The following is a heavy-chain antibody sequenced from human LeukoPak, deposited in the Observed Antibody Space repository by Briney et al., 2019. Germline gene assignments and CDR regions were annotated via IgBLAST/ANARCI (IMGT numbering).Heavy chain of an antibody. Sequence: GESLKISSKGSGYSFISYWIGWVRQMPGKGLEWMGIIYPGDSDTRYSPSFQGQVTISADKSISTAYLQWSSLKASDTAMYYCARLISEWELLPFDYWGQGTLVTVSS. J-gene: IGHJ4*02. D-gene: IGHD1-26*01. CDR3: ARLISEWELLPFDY. CDR2: IYPGDSDT. CDR1: GYSFISYW. V-gene: IGHV5-51*01.